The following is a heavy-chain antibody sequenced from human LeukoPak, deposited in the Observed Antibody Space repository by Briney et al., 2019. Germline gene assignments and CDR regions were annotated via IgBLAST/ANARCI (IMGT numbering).Heavy chain of an antibody. CDR3: VKGYCSSISCSLIDY. J-gene: IGHJ4*02. CDR2: ISGDGDNT. D-gene: IGHD2-2*01. CDR1: GFTFDDSA. V-gene: IGHV3-43*02. Sequence: GGSLRLSCVASGFTFDDSALHWVRQAPGKGLEWISLISGDGDNTYYADSVKGRFTISRDNSKNTLHLQMSSLRAEDTAVYYCVKGYCSSISCSLIDYGGQGTLVTVSS.